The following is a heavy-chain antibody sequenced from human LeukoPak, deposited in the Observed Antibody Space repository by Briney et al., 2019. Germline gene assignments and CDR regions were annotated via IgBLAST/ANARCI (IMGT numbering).Heavy chain of an antibody. Sequence: GGSLRFSCAASGFTFSTYWMHWVRQAPGKGLVWVSRIKSGGGTNYADSVKGRFTISRDNAKKTVSLQMNSLRPEDTGAYYCARAPSEIGGYYPEYFRHWGQGTLVTVSS. CDR3: ARAPSEIGGYYPEYFRH. CDR1: GFTFSTYW. J-gene: IGHJ1*01. V-gene: IGHV3-74*01. CDR2: IKSGGGT. D-gene: IGHD3-22*01.